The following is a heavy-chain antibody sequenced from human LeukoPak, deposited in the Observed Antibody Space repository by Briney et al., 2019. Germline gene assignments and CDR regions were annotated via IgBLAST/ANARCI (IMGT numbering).Heavy chain of an antibody. D-gene: IGHD3-9*01. CDR1: GFTFSSYA. Sequence: GGSLRLSCAVSGFTFSSYAMSWVRQAPGKGLEWVSAIRGSGGSTYYADSVKGRFTISRDNSKNTLYLQMNSLRAEDTAAYYCAIVPRLSYDILTVYYPFDYWGQGTLVTVSS. CDR3: AIVPRLSYDILTVYYPFDY. V-gene: IGHV3-23*01. CDR2: IRGSGGST. J-gene: IGHJ4*02.